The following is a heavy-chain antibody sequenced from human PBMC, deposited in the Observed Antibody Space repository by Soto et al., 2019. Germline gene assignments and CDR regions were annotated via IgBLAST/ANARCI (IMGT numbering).Heavy chain of an antibody. Sequence: QVQLQQSGPGLVKPSQTLSLTCVISGDSVSTKSAAWSWIRLSPSGGLEWLGKTYYNSKWNNNYAVSVKSRITIDPDTSRNQFSLQLTTVTPEDTAVYYCARWLEGGGHNHAFDVWGPGTMVTVSS. CDR2: TYYNSKWNN. CDR1: GDSVSTKSAA. J-gene: IGHJ3*01. V-gene: IGHV6-1*01. D-gene: IGHD2-15*01. CDR3: ARWLEGGGHNHAFDV.